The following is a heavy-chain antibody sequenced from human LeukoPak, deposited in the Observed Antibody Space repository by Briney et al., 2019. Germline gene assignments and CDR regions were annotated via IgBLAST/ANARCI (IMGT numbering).Heavy chain of an antibody. D-gene: IGHD3-22*01. CDR2: ISYDGSKK. Sequence: GGSLRLSCAASGFTFRSHGMHWVRQAPGKGLEWAAVISYDGSKKDYADSVKGRFTISRDNAKNSLYLQMNSLRAEDTALYYCVRDISGYYFDYWGQGTLVTVSS. CDR3: VRDISGYYFDY. CDR1: GFTFRSHG. V-gene: IGHV3-30-3*01. J-gene: IGHJ4*02.